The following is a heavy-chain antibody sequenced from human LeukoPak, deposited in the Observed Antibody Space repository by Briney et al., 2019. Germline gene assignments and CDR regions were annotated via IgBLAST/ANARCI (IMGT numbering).Heavy chain of an antibody. D-gene: IGHD6-6*01. CDR2: ISYDGSNK. J-gene: IGHJ4*02. Sequence: PGRSLRLSCAASGFTFSSYAMHWVRQAPGKGLEWVAFISYDGSNKYHADAVKGRFTISRDNSKNTLYLQMNSLRAEDMAVYYCARGTGIAARRVYYFDYWGQGTLVTVSS. V-gene: IGHV3-30-3*01. CDR3: ARGTGIAARRVYYFDY. CDR1: GFTFSSYA.